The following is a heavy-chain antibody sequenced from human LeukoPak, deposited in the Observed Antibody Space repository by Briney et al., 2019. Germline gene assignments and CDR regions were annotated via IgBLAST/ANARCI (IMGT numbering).Heavy chain of an antibody. V-gene: IGHV3-23*01. CDR2: ISASGGGT. CDR3: AKGVLLYFDY. Sequence: GGSLRLSCAASGFSFSSYAMSWVREAQGPGLELVSAISASGGGTYYADSVKGRFTLSRDISKKTLLLQMNSLRAEDTAIYYCAKGVLLYFDYWGQGTLVTVSS. CDR1: GFSFSSYA. J-gene: IGHJ4*02. D-gene: IGHD2-21*01.